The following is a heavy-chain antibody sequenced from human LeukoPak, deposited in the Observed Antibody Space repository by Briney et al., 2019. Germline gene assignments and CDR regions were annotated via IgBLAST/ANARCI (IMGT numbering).Heavy chain of an antibody. Sequence: SGGSLRLSCAISGFIFNTNGMNWVRQSPGKGLEWLATIAGGDESTYYADSVKGRFAISRDNSKNTVFLHMNRLRVEDTAVYYCARGVYWSLDYWGQGTPVTVSS. CDR3: ARGVYWSLDY. J-gene: IGHJ4*02. V-gene: IGHV3-23*01. D-gene: IGHD1-1*01. CDR1: GFIFNTNG. CDR2: IAGGDEST.